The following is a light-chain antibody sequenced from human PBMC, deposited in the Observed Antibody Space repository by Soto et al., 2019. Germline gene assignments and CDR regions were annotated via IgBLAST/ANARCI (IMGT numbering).Light chain of an antibody. J-gene: IGKJ2*01. CDR2: GAS. CDR1: QSVSSSY. CDR3: QQYGSSPQYT. V-gene: IGKV3-20*01. Sequence: EIVLTQSPGTLSLSPGERATLSCRASQSVSSSYLDWYQQKPGQAPRLLIYGASSRATGIPDRFSGSGSGTDFTLSISRLEPEDVAVYYCQQYGSSPQYTFGQGTKLEIK.